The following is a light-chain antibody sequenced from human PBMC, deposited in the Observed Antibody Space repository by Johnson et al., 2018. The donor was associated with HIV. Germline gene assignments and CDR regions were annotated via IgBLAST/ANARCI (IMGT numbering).Light chain of an antibody. Sequence: QSVLTQPPSVSAAPGQKVTISCSGSSSNIGNNYVSWYQQLPGTALKLLISDNNKRPSGIPDRFSGSKSGTSATLVISGLQPGDEADYYCGTWDTSLSAPYVFGPGTKLTVL. CDR3: GTWDTSLSAPYV. CDR1: SSNIGNNY. V-gene: IGLV1-51*01. J-gene: IGLJ1*01. CDR2: DNN.